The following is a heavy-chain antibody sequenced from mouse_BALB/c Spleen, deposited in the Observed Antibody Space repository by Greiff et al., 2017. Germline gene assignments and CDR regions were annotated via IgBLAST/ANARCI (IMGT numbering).Heavy chain of an antibody. V-gene: IGHV5-6*02. D-gene: IGHD2-4*01. CDR2: ISSGGSYT. CDR1: GFTFSSYG. Sequence: DVKLVESGGDLVKPGGSLKLSCAASGFTFSSYGMSWVRQTPDKRLEWVANISSGGSYTYYPDSVKGRFTITRDNAKNTLYLQMSSLKSEDTAMYYCARQGNDYLYYYAMDYWGQGTSVTVSS. CDR3: ARQGNDYLYYYAMDY. J-gene: IGHJ4*01.